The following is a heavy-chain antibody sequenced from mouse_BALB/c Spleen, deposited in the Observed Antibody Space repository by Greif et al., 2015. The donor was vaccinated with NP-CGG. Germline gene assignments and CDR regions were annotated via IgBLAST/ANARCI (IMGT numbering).Heavy chain of an antibody. CDR3: ARRASYRYDGFAY. V-gene: IGHV1-69*01. D-gene: IGHD2-14*01. CDR1: GYTFTDYW. CDR2: IDTSDSYT. J-gene: IGHJ3*01. Sequence: QVQLQQPGAELVMPGASVKMSCKASGYTFTDYWMHWVKQRPGQGLEWIGAIDTSDSYTSYNQKFKGKATLTVDESSSTAYMQLSSLTSEDSAVYYCARRASYRYDGFAYWGQGTLVTVSA.